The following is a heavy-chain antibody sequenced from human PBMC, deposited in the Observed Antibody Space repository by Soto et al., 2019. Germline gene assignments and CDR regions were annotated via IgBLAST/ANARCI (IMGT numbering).Heavy chain of an antibody. D-gene: IGHD2-21*02. CDR3: ARSIVVVTALDY. J-gene: IGHJ4*02. CDR2: IIPILGIA. CDR1: GGTFSRYT. Sequence: ASVKVSCKASGGTFSRYTISWVRQAPGQGLEWMGRIIPILGIANYAQKFQGRVTITADKSTSTAYMELSSLRSEDTAVYYCARSIVVVTALDYWGQGTLVTVSS. V-gene: IGHV1-69*02.